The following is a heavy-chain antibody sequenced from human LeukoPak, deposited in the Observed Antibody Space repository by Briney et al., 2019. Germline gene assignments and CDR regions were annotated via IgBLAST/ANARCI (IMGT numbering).Heavy chain of an antibody. CDR3: ARDLSSGGWTLEFDY. CDR1: GYTFSTYG. J-gene: IGHJ4*02. V-gene: IGHV1-18*01. Sequence: GASVKVSCKTSGYTFSTYGITWVRQAPGQGFQWVGWISAHSGNTKYAENFQGRISLTTDTSATTAYMELRSLTSDDTAVYYCARDLSSGGWTLEFDYWGQGSLVTVAS. CDR2: ISAHSGNT. D-gene: IGHD1-1*01.